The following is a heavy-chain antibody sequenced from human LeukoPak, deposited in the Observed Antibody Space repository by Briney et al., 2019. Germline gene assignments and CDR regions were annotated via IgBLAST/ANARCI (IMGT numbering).Heavy chain of an antibody. CDR1: GGSISSGGYS. D-gene: IGHD1-26*01. V-gene: IGHV4-31*03. CDR3: ASPSGHSGVGNAFDI. CDR2: IYYSGST. J-gene: IGHJ3*02. Sequence: SETLSLTCTVSGGSISSGGYSWSWIRQHPGKGLEWIGYIYYSGSTYYNPSLKSRVTISVDTSKNQFSLKLSSVTAADTAVYYCASPSGHSGVGNAFDIWGQGTMVTVSS.